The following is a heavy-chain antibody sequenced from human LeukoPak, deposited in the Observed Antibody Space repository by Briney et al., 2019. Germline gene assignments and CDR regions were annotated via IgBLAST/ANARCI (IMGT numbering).Heavy chain of an antibody. CDR3: ARVSNSNDDAFDI. J-gene: IGHJ3*02. D-gene: IGHD1-1*01. V-gene: IGHV1-18*01. CDR1: GYTFISYD. CDR2: ISAYNGNT. Sequence: ASLKVSCKASGYTFISYDLSWVRQAPGQGLEWMGWISAYNGNTNYAQKLQGRVTMTTDTSTSTAYMELRSLRSDDTAVYYCARVSNSNDDAFDIWGQGTMVTVSS.